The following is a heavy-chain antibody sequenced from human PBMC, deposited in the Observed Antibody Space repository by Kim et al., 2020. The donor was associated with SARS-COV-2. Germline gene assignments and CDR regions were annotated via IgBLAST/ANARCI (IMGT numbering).Heavy chain of an antibody. CDR2: ISSSGSTI. J-gene: IGHJ4*02. Sequence: GGSLRLSCAASGFTFSDYYMSWIRQAPGKGLEWVSYISSSGSTIYYADSVKGRFTISRDNAKNSLYLQMNSLRAEDTAVYYCATHDNLKLTIFGVVTTHYFDYWGQGTLVTVSS. CDR1: GFTFSDYY. D-gene: IGHD3-3*01. V-gene: IGHV3-11*01. CDR3: ATHDNLKLTIFGVVTTHYFDY.